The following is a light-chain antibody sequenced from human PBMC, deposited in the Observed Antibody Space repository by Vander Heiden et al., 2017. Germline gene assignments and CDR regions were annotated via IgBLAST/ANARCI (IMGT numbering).Light chain of an antibody. V-gene: IGLV1-40*01. Sequence: QSVLTQPPSVSGAPGQRVTISCTGSSSNIGAGYDVHWYQQLPGTAPKMVIFGNSNRPSGVPDRFTGSKFGTSASLAITGLQAEDEADYYCQSYDSSLSGSRVFGGGTKLTVL. CDR1: SSNIGAGYD. CDR2: GNS. CDR3: QSYDSSLSGSRV. J-gene: IGLJ3*02.